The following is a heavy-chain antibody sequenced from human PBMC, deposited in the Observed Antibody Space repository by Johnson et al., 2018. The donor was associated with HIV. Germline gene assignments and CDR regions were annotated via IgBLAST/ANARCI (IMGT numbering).Heavy chain of an antibody. CDR2: IRYDGSNK. CDR3: AKGDELRDDAFDI. J-gene: IGHJ3*02. Sequence: VQLVESGGGLVQPGRSLRLSCAASGFTFSSYAMHLVRQAPGKGLEWVAFIRYDGSNKYYADSVKGRFTISRDNAKNSLYLQMNSLRAEDTALYYCAKGDELRDDAFDIWGQGTMVTVSS. CDR1: GFTFSSYA. D-gene: IGHD1-26*01. V-gene: IGHV3-30*02.